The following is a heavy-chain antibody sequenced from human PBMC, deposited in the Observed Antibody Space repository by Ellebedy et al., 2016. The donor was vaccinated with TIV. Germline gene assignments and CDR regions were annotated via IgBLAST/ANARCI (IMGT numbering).Heavy chain of an antibody. D-gene: IGHD3-10*01. CDR1: GGPISSYY. Sequence: MPSETLSLTCTAPGGPISSYYWSWVRQPPGKGREWIGYIYYSGSTKYNPSLKSRVTISVDTSNNQFSLRLGSMTAADTAVYYCGRDTYGLGSHASWGQGTLVTVSS. V-gene: IGHV4-59*01. CDR3: GRDTYGLGSHAS. J-gene: IGHJ4*02. CDR2: IYYSGST.